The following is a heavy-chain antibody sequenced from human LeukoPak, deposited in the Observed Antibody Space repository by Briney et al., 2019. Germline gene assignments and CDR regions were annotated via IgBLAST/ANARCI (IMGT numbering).Heavy chain of an antibody. CDR1: VDSISSYY. Sequence: SETLSLTCTLSVDSISSYYWSWIRHPPGGGREWIGYINHSGSTDYNPSLKSRLTISVDTSKNQFSLRLSSVTAAHTAVYYCARIMGATLSYYGIDVWGQGTTVTVSS. CDR2: INHSGST. V-gene: IGHV4-59*08. D-gene: IGHD3-16*01. J-gene: IGHJ6*02. CDR3: ARIMGATLSYYGIDV.